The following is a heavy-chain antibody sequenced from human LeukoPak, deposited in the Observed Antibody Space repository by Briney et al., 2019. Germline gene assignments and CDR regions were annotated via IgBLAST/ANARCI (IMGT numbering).Heavy chain of an antibody. CDR3: ARVTDVSTIYSSSYDAFDI. D-gene: IGHD6-13*01. V-gene: IGHV3-30-3*01. Sequence: PGRSLRLSCAASGFTFSSYAMHWVRQAPGKGLEWVAVISYDGSNKYYADSVKGRFTISRDNSKNTLYLQMNSLRAEDTAVYYCARVTDVSTIYSSSYDAFDIWGQGTMVTVSS. J-gene: IGHJ3*02. CDR2: ISYDGSNK. CDR1: GFTFSSYA.